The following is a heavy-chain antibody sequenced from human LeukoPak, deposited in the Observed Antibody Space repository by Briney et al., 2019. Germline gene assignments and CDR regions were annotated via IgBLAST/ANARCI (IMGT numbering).Heavy chain of an antibody. V-gene: IGHV3-53*01. Sequence: GGSLRLSCAASGFTVSSNYMSWVRQAPGKGLEWVSVIYSCGSTYYADSVKGRFTISRDNSKNTVYLQMSSLRAEDTAVYYCARVRVTGYSNFAYWGQGTLVTVSS. J-gene: IGHJ4*02. CDR3: ARVRVTGYSNFAY. CDR1: GFTVSSNY. D-gene: IGHD3-9*01. CDR2: IYSCGST.